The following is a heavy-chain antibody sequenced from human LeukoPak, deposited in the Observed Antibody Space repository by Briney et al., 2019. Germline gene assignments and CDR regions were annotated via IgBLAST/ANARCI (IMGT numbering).Heavy chain of an antibody. D-gene: IGHD5-24*01. CDR1: GFTFSNAW. J-gene: IGHJ4*02. CDR3: ARGVGYNSRYFDY. Sequence: GGSLRLSCAASGFTFSNAWMSWVRQAPGKGLEWVGRIKSKTDGGTTDYAAPVKGRFTISRDDSKNTLYLQMNSLKTEDTAVYYCARGVGYNSRYFDYWGQGTLVTVSS. CDR2: IKSKTDGGTT. V-gene: IGHV3-15*01.